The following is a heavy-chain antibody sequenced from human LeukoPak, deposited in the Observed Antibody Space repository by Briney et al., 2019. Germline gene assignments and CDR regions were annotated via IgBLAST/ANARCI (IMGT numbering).Heavy chain of an antibody. D-gene: IGHD6-6*01. V-gene: IGHV4-59*01. CDR3: AREARGRARLSDF. CDR2: IYYIGST. CDR1: GGSISSYY. Sequence: SETLSLTCTVSGGSISSYYWSWIRQPPGKGLEWIGYIYYIGSTNYNPSLKSRVTMSVDTSKNQFSLKLTSVTAADTAVYYCAREARGRARLSDFWGQGTLVTVSS. J-gene: IGHJ4*02.